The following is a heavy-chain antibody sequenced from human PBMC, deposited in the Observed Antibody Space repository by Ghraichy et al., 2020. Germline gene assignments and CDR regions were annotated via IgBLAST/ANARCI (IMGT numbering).Heavy chain of an antibody. J-gene: IGHJ6*02. V-gene: IGHV3-33*04. CDR1: GFSISSYG. Sequence: GGSLRLSCAASGFSISSYGLHWVRQAPGKRLEWVAVIWYAGNNKDHADSVKGRFTISGDSSKNTLYLQMNDLRVEDTAVYYCAKDAWALLTDYYRMDVWGQGTTVSVSS. D-gene: IGHD1-26*01. CDR2: IWYAGNNK. CDR3: AKDAWALLTDYYRMDV.